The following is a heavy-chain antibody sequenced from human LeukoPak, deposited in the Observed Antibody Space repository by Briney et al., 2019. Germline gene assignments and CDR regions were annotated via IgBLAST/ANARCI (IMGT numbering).Heavy chain of an antibody. J-gene: IGHJ4*02. CDR3: SRDLGGNYGTFDY. CDR1: GFTFSSYA. D-gene: IGHD1-26*01. CDR2: ISSDGNNK. Sequence: GGSLRLSCAASGFTFSSYAMHWVRQAPGKGLEWVPVISSDGNNKYYADSVKGRFTISRDNSKNTLYLLMNSLRTEDTAVYYCSRDLGGNYGTFDYWGQGTLVTVSS. V-gene: IGHV3-30-3*01.